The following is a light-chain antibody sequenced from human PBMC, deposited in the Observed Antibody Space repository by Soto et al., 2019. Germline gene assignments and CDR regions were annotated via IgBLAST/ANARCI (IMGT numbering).Light chain of an antibody. CDR2: GVS. J-gene: IGKJ2*01. CDR1: HRLNTY. CDR3: QQYFSYPYT. V-gene: IGKV1-8*01. Sequence: AILMTQSPSSLSASTGDRVTITCRASHRLNTYLAWYQQKPGTAPKLLIYGVSSLQSGVPSRFSGSGSGTDFTLIISSLQSEDFATYYCQQYFSYPYTFGQGTKVDIK.